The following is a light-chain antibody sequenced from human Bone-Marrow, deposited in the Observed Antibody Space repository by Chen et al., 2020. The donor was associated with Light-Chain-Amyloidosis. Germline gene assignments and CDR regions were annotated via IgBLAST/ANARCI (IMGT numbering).Light chain of an antibody. V-gene: IGLV2-14*01. CDR2: DVS. J-gene: IGLJ3*02. CDR3: SSYASSSTWV. CDR1: SSDVGGYNY. Sequence: QSALTQPASVSGSPGQSITISCPGTSSDVGGYNYVSWYQQHPGKAPKLMIYDVSNRPSGVSKRVAHPRSGNTASLTISGLQAEDEADDYCSSYASSSTWVFGGGTKLTVL.